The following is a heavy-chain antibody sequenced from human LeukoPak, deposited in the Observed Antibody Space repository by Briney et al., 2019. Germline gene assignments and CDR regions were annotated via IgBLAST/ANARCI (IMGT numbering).Heavy chain of an antibody. D-gene: IGHD3-16*02. J-gene: IGHJ6*03. Sequence: PSETLSLTCTVSGYSISSGYYWGWIRPPPGQGLGGIGSIYHSGSTYYNPSLKRRVTISVDTSKNQFSLKLSSVTAADTAVYYCARRFRDYDYVWGSYRSYYYMDVWGKGTTVTISS. CDR3: ARRFRDYDYVWGSYRSYYYMDV. V-gene: IGHV4-38-2*02. CDR2: IYHSGST. CDR1: GYSISSGYY.